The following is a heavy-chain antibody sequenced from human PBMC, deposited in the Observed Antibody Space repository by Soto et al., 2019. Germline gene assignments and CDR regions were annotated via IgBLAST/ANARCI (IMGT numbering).Heavy chain of an antibody. J-gene: IGHJ5*02. D-gene: IGHD4-17*01. Sequence: QPGGSLRLSCSASGFTFSMFSMHWVRQAPGKGLEYVSGISSNGDSTYYADSVKGRFTISRDNSKNTLYPQMSSLRAVDTAVYYCVHPRSTVQIPPTWGQGTLVTVSS. CDR1: GFTFSMFS. CDR2: ISSNGDST. V-gene: IGHV3-64D*06. CDR3: VHPRSTVQIPPT.